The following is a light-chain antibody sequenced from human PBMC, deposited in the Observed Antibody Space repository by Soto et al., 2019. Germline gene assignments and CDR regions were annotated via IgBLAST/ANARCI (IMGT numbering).Light chain of an antibody. CDR1: QRVSSSY. CDR2: GAS. J-gene: IGKJ2*01. CDR3: QRYGSSPPFT. Sequence: EIVLTQSPGTLSLSPGERATLSCRASQRVSSSYLAWYQQKPGQAPRLLIYGASSRATGIPDRFSGSGSGTDFTLTISRLGHEDFAVYFCQRYGSSPPFTFGQGTKVEI. V-gene: IGKV3-20*01.